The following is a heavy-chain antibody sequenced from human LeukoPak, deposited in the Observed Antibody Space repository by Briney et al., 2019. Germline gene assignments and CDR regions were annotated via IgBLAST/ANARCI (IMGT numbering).Heavy chain of an antibody. V-gene: IGHV4-31*03. CDR3: ARVHDRSNGVCYMYSWFDP. Sequence: SETLSLTCTVSGGSISSGAYYWSWIRQHPGKGLEWIGYIYSSGNTYYNPSLKSRFTISVDTSKNQFSLRLSSVTAADTALYYCARVHDRSNGVCYMYSWFDPWGQGTLVTISS. CDR2: IYSSGNT. D-gene: IGHD2-8*01. J-gene: IGHJ5*02. CDR1: GGSISSGAYY.